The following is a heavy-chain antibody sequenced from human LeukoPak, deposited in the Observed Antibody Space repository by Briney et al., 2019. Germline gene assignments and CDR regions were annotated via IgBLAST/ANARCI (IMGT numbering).Heavy chain of an antibody. CDR2: IKQDRSEK. Sequence: GGSLRLSCAASGFTFSNYWMSWVRQAPGKGLEWVANIKQDRSEKYYVDSVKGRFTISRDNAKNSLYLQMNSLRAEDTAVYYCASRGYSSGWYFDYWGQGTLVTVSS. J-gene: IGHJ4*02. CDR1: GFTFSNYW. D-gene: IGHD6-19*01. V-gene: IGHV3-7*03. CDR3: ASRGYSSGWYFDY.